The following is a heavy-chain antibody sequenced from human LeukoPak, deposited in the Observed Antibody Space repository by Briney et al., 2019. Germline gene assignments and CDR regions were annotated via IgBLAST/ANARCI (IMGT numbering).Heavy chain of an antibody. D-gene: IGHD2-2*01. CDR3: ASGVVPAVSHY. Sequence: SETLSLTCAVYGGSFSGYYWSWIRQPPGKGLEWIGEINRSGTTKYNPSLKSRVTISVDTSKNQFSLKLSSVTAADTAAYYCASGVVPAVSHYWGQGTLVTVSS. CDR2: INRSGTT. V-gene: IGHV4-34*01. CDR1: GGSFSGYY. J-gene: IGHJ4*02.